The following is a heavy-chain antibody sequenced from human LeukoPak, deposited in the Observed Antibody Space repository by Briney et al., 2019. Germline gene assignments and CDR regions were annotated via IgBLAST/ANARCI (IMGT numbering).Heavy chain of an antibody. D-gene: IGHD3-22*01. CDR2: IYHSRST. J-gene: IGHJ3*02. CDR3: ARTLIFDNRHRGAFDI. V-gene: IGHV4-28*01. CDR1: GYSISRSNW. Sequence: EPSDTLSLTCDVSGYSISRSNWWGWMRQPPGKGLEWIGYIYHSRSTYYNPSLRSRVTMSQDTSKNQFSLKLSSVTAADTAVYYCARTLIFDNRHRGAFDIWGQGTMVTVSS.